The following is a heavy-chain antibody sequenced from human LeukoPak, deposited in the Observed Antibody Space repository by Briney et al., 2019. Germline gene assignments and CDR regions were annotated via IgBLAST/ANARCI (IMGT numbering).Heavy chain of an antibody. CDR1: GFTFSSYA. J-gene: IGHJ6*02. CDR2: ISGSGGST. CDR3: AKRVLDYGYYGMDV. V-gene: IGHV3-23*01. D-gene: IGHD4-17*01. Sequence: GGSLRLSCAASGFTFSSYAMSWVRQAPGKGLEWVSAISGSGGSTYYADSVKGRFTISRDNSKNTLYPQMNSLRAEDTAVYYCAKRVLDYGYYGMDVWGQGTTVTVSS.